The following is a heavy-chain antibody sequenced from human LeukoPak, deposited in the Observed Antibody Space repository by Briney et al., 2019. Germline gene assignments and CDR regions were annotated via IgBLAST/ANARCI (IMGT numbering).Heavy chain of an antibody. D-gene: IGHD3-10*01. V-gene: IGHV4-30-2*01. Sequence: PSQTLSLTRTVSGGSISSGGYYWSWIRQPPGKGLEWIGYIYHSGSTYYNPSPKSRVTISVDRSKNQFSLKLSSVTAADTAVYYCARVSGSFDYWGQGTLVTVSS. CDR3: ARVSGSFDY. J-gene: IGHJ4*02. CDR2: IYHSGST. CDR1: GGSISSGGYY.